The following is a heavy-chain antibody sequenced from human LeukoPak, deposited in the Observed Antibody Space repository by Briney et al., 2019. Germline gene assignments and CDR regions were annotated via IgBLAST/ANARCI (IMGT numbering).Heavy chain of an antibody. CDR2: IYAGDSDT. D-gene: IGHD3-22*01. Sequence: GESLKISCKGSGYSFTSYWIGWVRQMPGKGLEWMGIIYAGDSDTRYSPSFQGQVTISADKSISTAYLQWSSLKASDTAMYYCARVYYYDSSGYYFTFDYWGQGTLVTVSS. J-gene: IGHJ4*02. V-gene: IGHV5-51*01. CDR3: ARVYYYDSSGYYFTFDY. CDR1: GYSFTSYW.